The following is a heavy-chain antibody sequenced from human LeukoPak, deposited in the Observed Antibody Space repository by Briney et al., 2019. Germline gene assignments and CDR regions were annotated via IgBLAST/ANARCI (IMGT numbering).Heavy chain of an antibody. V-gene: IGHV1-69*05. CDR3: ARVPRYYDFWSGSLFDY. CDR1: GGTFSSYA. CDR2: IIPIFGTA. J-gene: IGHJ4*02. Sequence: SVKVSCKASGGTFSSYAISWVRQAPGQGLEWMGGIIPIFGTANYAQKFQGRVTITTDESTSTAYMELSRLRSDDTAVYYCARVPRYYDFWSGSLFDYWGQGTLVTVSS. D-gene: IGHD3-3*01.